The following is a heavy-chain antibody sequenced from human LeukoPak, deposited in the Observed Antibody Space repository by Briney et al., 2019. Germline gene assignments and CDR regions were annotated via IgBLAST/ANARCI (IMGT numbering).Heavy chain of an antibody. CDR2: IYTSGST. D-gene: IGHD6-13*01. V-gene: IGHV4-61*02. Sequence: SETLSLTCTVSGGSISSGSYYWSWIRQPAGKGLEWIGRIYTSGSTNYNPSLKSRVTISVDTSKNQFSLKLSSVTAADTAVYYCARGGYSSSWLLDYWGQGTLVTVSS. CDR3: ARGGYSSSWLLDY. J-gene: IGHJ4*02. CDR1: GGSISSGSYY.